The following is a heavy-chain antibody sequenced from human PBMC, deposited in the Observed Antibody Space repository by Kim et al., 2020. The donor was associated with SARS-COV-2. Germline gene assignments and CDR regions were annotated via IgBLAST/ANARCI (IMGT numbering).Heavy chain of an antibody. D-gene: IGHD6-13*01. CDR2: ISYDGSNK. CDR1: GFTFSSYA. V-gene: IGHV3-30*04. CDR3: ARDSSPTLAAARKGYFD. Sequence: GGSLRLSCAASGFTFSSYAMHWVRQAPGKGLEWVAVISYDGSNKYYADSVKGRFTISRDNSKNTLYLQMNSLRAEDTAVYYCARDSSPTLAAARKGYFD. J-gene: IGHJ4*03.